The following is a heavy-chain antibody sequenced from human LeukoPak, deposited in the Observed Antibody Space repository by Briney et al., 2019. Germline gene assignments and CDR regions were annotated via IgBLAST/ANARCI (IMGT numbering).Heavy chain of an antibody. CDR3: ARSRAYSYYDFWSGSPTLDY. CDR2: IYTSGST. Sequence: SETLSLTCTVSGGSISSGSYYWSWIRQPAGKGLEWIGRIYTSGSTNYNPFLKSRVTISVDASKNQFSLKLSSVTAAGTAVYYCARSRAYSYYDFWSGSPTLDYWGQGTLVTVSS. CDR1: GGSISSGSYY. J-gene: IGHJ4*02. D-gene: IGHD3-3*01. V-gene: IGHV4-61*02.